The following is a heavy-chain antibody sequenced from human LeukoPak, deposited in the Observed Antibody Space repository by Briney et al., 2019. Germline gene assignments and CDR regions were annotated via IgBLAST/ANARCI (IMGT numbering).Heavy chain of an antibody. CDR1: GFTFSSYG. CDR3: AKVNWNYVAYYYYGMDV. D-gene: IGHD1-7*01. Sequence: GGSLRLSFAASGFTFSSYGVNWVRQAPGKGLEGVSSFWANGVNTYYAASVKGRFTSPSDNSKNTLSLQMNSLRADDTAVYFCAKVNWNYVAYYYYGMDVWGRGTTVTVSS. V-gene: IGHV3-23*01. J-gene: IGHJ6*02. CDR2: FWANGVNT.